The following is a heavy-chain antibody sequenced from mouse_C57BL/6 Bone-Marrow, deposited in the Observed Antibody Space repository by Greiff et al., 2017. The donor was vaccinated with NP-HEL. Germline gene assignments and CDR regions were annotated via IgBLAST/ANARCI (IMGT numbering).Heavy chain of an antibody. CDR3: ASRDYYGSNWYFDV. CDR2: ISGGGGNT. D-gene: IGHD1-1*01. Sequence: EVQVEESGGGLVKPGGSLKLSCAASGFTFSSYTMSWVRQTPEKRLEWVATISGGGGNTYYPDSVKGRFTISRDNAKNTLYLQMSSLRSEDTALYYCASRDYYGSNWYFDVWGTGTTVTVSS. V-gene: IGHV5-9*01. CDR1: GFTFSSYT. J-gene: IGHJ1*03.